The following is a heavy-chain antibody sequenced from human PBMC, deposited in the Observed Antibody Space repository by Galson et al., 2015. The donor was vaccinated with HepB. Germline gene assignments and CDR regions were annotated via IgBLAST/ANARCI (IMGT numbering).Heavy chain of an antibody. CDR2: INTDGSST. V-gene: IGHV3-74*01. Sequence: SLRLSCAASGFTFSSYWMHWVRQAPGKGLVWVSRINTDGSSTSYADSVKGRFTISRDNAKNTLYLQMNSLRAEDTAVYYCTRDSYSGSYCYGMDVWGQGTTVTVSS. J-gene: IGHJ6*02. CDR1: GFTFSSYW. D-gene: IGHD1-26*01. CDR3: TRDSYSGSYCYGMDV.